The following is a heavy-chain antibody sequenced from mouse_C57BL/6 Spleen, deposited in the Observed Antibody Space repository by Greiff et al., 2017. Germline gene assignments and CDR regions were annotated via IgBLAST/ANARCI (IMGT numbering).Heavy chain of an antibody. CDR2: IDPENGDT. D-gene: IGHD2-4*01. V-gene: IGHV14-4*01. CDR1: GFNIKDDY. CDR3: TTLDYDDGYDMDY. J-gene: IGHJ4*01. Sequence: VQLQQSGAELVRPGASVKLSCTASGFNIKDDYMHWVKQRPEQGLEWIGWIDPENGDTEYASKFQGKATITADTSSNTAYLQLSSLTSEDTAVYYCTTLDYDDGYDMDYWGQGTSVTVSS.